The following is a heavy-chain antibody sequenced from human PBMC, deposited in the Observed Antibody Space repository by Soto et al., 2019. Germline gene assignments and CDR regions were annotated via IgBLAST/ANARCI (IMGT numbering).Heavy chain of an antibody. D-gene: IGHD6-13*01. Sequence: GESLKISCKGSGYSFTSYWISWVRQMPGKGLEWMGRIDPSDSYTNYSPSFQGHVTISADKSISTAYLQWSSLKASDTAMYYSAREEIAAAGNYYYYCGMDVWGQGTTVTVSS. CDR2: IDPSDSYT. J-gene: IGHJ6*02. CDR1: GYSFTSYW. V-gene: IGHV5-10-1*01. CDR3: AREEIAAAGNYYYYCGMDV.